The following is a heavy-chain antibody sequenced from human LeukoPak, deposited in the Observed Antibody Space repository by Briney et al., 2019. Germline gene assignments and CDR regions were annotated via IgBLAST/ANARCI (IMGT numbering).Heavy chain of an antibody. V-gene: IGHV1-58*02. J-gene: IGHJ3*02. CDR3: AADPNTRGLLWFGELSPDAFDI. Sequence: SVKVSCKASGFTFTSSAMQWVRQARGQRLEWIAWIVVGSGNTNYAQKFQERVTITRDMSTSTAYMELSSLRSEDTAVYYCAADPNTRGLLWFGELSPDAFDIWGQGTMVTVSS. D-gene: IGHD3-10*01. CDR1: GFTFTSSA. CDR2: IVVGSGNT.